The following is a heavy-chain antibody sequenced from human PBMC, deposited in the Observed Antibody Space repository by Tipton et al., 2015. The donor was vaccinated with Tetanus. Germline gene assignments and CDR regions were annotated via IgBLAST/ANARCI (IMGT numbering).Heavy chain of an antibody. J-gene: IGHJ4*02. CDR1: GGSLSRGGYY. CDR3: ARDQARGARGWNYFDS. V-gene: IGHV4-31*03. CDR2: IYFSGST. D-gene: IGHD6-6*01. Sequence: TLSLTCTVSGGSLSRGGYYWTWIRQNPGKGLEWIGDIYFSGSTYYNPSLKSRVTISVDPSKNQFSLRLNSVTAADTAVYYCARDQARGARGWNYFDSWGQGTLVTVSS.